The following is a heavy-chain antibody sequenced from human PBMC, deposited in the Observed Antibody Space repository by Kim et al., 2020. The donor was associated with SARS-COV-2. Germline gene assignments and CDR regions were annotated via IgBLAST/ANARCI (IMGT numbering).Heavy chain of an antibody. Sequence: ASVKVSCKVSGYTLTELSMHWVRQAPGKGLEWMGGFDPEDGETIYAQKFQGRVTMTEDTSTDTAYMELSSLRSEDTAVYYCATADSSSYTGWFDPWGQGTLVTVSS. V-gene: IGHV1-24*01. CDR3: ATADSSSYTGWFDP. CDR1: GYTLTELS. CDR2: FDPEDGET. J-gene: IGHJ5*02. D-gene: IGHD6-13*01.